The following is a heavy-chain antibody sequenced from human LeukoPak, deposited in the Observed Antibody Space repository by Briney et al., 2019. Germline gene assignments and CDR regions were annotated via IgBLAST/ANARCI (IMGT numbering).Heavy chain of an antibody. J-gene: IGHJ3*02. V-gene: IGHV4-59*08. CDR2: IYYSRST. CDR1: GRSIKSYY. Sequence: SEPLSLPCTVSGRSIKSYYWRWIRQPPGKEREGVGYIYYSRSTNYNPSLKSRVTISVDTSKNQFSLKLSSVTAADTAVYYCARRRDAFDIWGQGTMVTVSA. CDR3: ARRRDAFDI.